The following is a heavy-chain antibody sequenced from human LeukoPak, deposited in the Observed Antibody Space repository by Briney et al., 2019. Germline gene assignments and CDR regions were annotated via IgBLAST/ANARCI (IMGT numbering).Heavy chain of an antibody. CDR1: GFTFSSYA. D-gene: IGHD2-2*01. CDR3: AREGYCSSTSCYLVNY. CDR2: ISGSGGST. J-gene: IGHJ4*02. V-gene: IGHV3-23*01. Sequence: GGSLRLSCAASGFTFSSYAMSWVRQAPGKGLEWVSAISGSGGSTYYADSVKGRFTISRDSSKNTLYLQMNSLRAEDTAVYYCAREGYCSSTSCYLVNYWGQGTLVTVSS.